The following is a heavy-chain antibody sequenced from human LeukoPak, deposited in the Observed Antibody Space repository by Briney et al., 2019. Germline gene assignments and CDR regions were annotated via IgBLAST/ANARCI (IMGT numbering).Heavy chain of an antibody. CDR3: ARGHPSTYYDSSGYYSYYFDY. V-gene: IGHV1-18*01. Sequence: ASVKVSCKASGYTFTSYGISWVRQAPGQGLEWMGLIRAYNGNTNYAQKLQGRVTMTTDTSTSTAYMELRSLRSDDTAVYYCARGHPSTYYDSSGYYSYYFDYWGQGTLVTVSS. D-gene: IGHD3-22*01. J-gene: IGHJ4*02. CDR2: IRAYNGNT. CDR1: GYTFTSYG.